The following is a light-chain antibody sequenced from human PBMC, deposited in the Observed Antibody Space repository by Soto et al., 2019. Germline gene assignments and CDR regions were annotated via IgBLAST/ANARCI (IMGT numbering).Light chain of an antibody. V-gene: IGKV3-20*01. Sequence: EIVLSQSPVTLSLSPGERATVSCRASQSISNTYLAWYQQKPGQAPRLLIYGASNRATGIPDRFSGSGSGRDFTLTINGLEPEEFAVYYCQQYGSSPFAFGPGTKVDI. CDR3: QQYGSSPFA. CDR1: QSISNTY. CDR2: GAS. J-gene: IGKJ3*01.